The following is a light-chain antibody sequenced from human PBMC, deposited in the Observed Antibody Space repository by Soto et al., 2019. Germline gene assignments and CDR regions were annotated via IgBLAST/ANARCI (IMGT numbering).Light chain of an antibody. CDR3: QQYDNIPYT. CDR1: QSVSSN. V-gene: IGKV3-15*01. J-gene: IGKJ2*01. Sequence: EIVMTQSPATLSVSPGERATLSCRASQSVSSNLAWYQQKPGQAPRLLIYGASNRATGIPARFSGSGSGTEFTLTISSLQSEDFATYYCQQYDNIPYTFVQGTKLELK. CDR2: GAS.